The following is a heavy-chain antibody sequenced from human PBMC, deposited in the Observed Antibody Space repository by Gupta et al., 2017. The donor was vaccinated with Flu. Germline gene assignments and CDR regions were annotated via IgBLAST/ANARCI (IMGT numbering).Heavy chain of an antibody. D-gene: IGHD5-12*01. CDR2: MSGGGIAM. V-gene: IGHV3-11*01. Sequence: VQLVASGGGLVKPGGSLRLSCAASGFTFSDYSISWIRQAPGKGLEWLSYMSGGGIAMSYADAVKGRFTISRDDAKNTVYLQMNSLRAEDTAVYYCAKERGYGNYYFHYWGQGTLVTVSS. CDR1: GFTFSDYS. J-gene: IGHJ4*02. CDR3: AKERGYGNYYFHY.